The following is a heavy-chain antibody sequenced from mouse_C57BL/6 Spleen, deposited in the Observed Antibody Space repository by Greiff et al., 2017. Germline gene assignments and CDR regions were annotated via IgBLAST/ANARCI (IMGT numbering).Heavy chain of an antibody. CDR1: GFTFSDYY. CDR2: INYDGSST. J-gene: IGHJ4*01. Sequence: DVMLVESEGGLVQPGSSMKLSCTASGFTFSDYYMAWVRQVPEKGLEWVANINYDGSSTYYLDSLKSRFIISRDNAKNILYLQMSSLKSEDTATYYCARDRRDYAMDYWGQGTSVTVSS. CDR3: ARDRRDYAMDY. V-gene: IGHV5-16*01.